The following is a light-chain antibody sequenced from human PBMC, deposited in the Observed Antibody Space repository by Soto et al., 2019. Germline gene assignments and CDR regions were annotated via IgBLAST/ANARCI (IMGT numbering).Light chain of an antibody. Sequence: EIVMTQSPLSLPVTPGEPASISCRSSQSLLHSDGFTHLDWILQKPGQPPQLLIYLGSNRASGVPNRFSGGGSGTDFTLKISRVEAEDVGVYYCIQPLKTPLPFGGGTTVEI. V-gene: IGKV2-28*01. J-gene: IGKJ4*01. CDR2: LGS. CDR3: IQPLKTPLP. CDR1: QSLLHSDGFTH.